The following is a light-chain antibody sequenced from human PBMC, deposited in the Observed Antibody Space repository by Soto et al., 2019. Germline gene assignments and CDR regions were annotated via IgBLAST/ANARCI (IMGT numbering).Light chain of an antibody. V-gene: IGKV4-1*01. CDR1: QSVLYSSNNRNY. CDR3: QQYYSTPPT. CDR2: WAS. Sequence: DIVMTQSPDSLAVSLGERATINCKSSQSVLYSSNNRNYLAWYQQKPGQPPKLLIYWASTRESGVPDRFSGSGSETDFTLNISSLQAEDVAVYYCQQYYSTPPTFGQGTKVEIK. J-gene: IGKJ1*01.